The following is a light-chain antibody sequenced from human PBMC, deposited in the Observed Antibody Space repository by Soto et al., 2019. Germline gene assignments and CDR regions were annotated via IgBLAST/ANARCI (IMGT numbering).Light chain of an antibody. Sequence: HSVLTQPPSASGSPGQSVTISCTGTSSDIGDYNYVSWYQQHPGKAPKLMIYEVSKRPSGVPDRFSGSKSGNTASLTVSGLQAEDEADYYCSSYAGSNSPFVFGSGTKLTVL. CDR2: EVS. CDR3: SSYAGSNSPFV. J-gene: IGLJ1*01. CDR1: SSDIGDYNY. V-gene: IGLV2-8*01.